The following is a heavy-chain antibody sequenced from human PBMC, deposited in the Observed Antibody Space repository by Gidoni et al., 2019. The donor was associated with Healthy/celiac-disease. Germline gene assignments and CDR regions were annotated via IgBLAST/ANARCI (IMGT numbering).Heavy chain of an antibody. Sequence: EVQLVESGGGLVKPGGSLRLSCAASGFTFSSYSMNWVRQAPGKGLEWVSSISSSSSYIYYADSVKGRFTISRDNAKNSLYLQMNSLRAEDTAVYYCARGGEQLVVAFDIWGQGTMVTVSS. CDR1: GFTFSSYS. D-gene: IGHD6-6*01. V-gene: IGHV3-21*01. J-gene: IGHJ3*02. CDR2: ISSSSSYI. CDR3: ARGGEQLVVAFDI.